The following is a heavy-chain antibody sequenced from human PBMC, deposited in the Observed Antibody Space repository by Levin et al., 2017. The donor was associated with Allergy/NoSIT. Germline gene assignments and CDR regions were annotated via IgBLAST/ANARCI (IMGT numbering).Heavy chain of an antibody. CDR1: GFDFSRYD. Sequence: GGSLRLSCAASGFDFSRYDMHWVRQATGKGPEWVSAIGTVGDTYYPGSVKGRFTISRENAKNSLYLQMDNLRVEDTAVYFCARGGTPDDSWSGPHSGPRDWFDPWGQGTLVTVSS. V-gene: IGHV3-13*01. J-gene: IGHJ5*02. CDR3: ARGGTPDDSWSGPHSGPRDWFDP. CDR2: IGTVGDT. D-gene: IGHD3-3*01.